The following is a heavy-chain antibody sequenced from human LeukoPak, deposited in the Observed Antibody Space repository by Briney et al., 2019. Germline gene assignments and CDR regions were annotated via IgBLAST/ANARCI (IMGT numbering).Heavy chain of an antibody. J-gene: IGHJ4*02. CDR1: GYTFTSYG. V-gene: IGHV1-18*01. CDR2: ISAYNGNT. Sequence: GASVKVSCKASGYTFTSYGISWVRQAPGQGLEWMGWISAYNGNTNYAQKLQGRVTMTTDTSTSTAYMELRSLRSDDTAVYYCARVGGYYDSSGYPDYWGQGTLVTVSS. CDR3: ARVGGYYDSSGYPDY. D-gene: IGHD3-22*01.